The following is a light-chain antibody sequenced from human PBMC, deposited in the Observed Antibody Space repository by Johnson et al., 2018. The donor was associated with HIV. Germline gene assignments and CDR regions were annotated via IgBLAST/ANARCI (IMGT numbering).Light chain of an antibody. J-gene: IGLJ1*01. CDR2: DNN. CDR3: GTWDSSLRSGF. Sequence: QSVLTQPPSVSAAPGQKVTISCSGSTSNIGNNYVSWYQQLPGTAPKLLIYDNNKRPSRIPDRFSGSKSGTSATLGITGLQTGDEADYSCGTWDSSLRSGFFGTGTKVTVL. V-gene: IGLV1-51*01. CDR1: TSNIGNNY.